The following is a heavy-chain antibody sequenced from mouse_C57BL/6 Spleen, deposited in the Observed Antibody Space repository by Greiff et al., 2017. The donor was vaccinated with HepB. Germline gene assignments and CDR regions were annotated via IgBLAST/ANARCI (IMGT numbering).Heavy chain of an antibody. J-gene: IGHJ2*01. CDR3: ASRGSDDGYPYYFDY. CDR2: INPNNGGT. V-gene: IGHV1-26*01. D-gene: IGHD2-3*01. CDR1: GYTFTDYY. Sequence: EVQLQQSGPELVKPGASVKISCKASGYTFTDYYMNWVKQSHGKSLEWIGDINPNNGGTSYNQKFKGKATLTVDKSSSTAYMELRILTSADSAGYYCASRGSDDGYPYYFDYWGQGTTLTVSS.